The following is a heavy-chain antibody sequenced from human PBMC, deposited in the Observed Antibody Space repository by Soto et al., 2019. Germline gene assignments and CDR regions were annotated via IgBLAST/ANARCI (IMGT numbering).Heavy chain of an antibody. J-gene: IGHJ4*02. CDR3: ARDRAYYESSGLYFDY. CDR2: IYDSGST. V-gene: IGHV4-59*01. Sequence: PSETLSLTCTVSGDSIRSYYWSWIRQPPGKGLEWIGYIYDSGSTNYNPSPKSRVTISVDTSKSQFSLKLSSVTAADTAVYYCARDRAYYESSGLYFDYWGQGTLVTVSS. CDR1: GDSIRSYY. D-gene: IGHD3-22*01.